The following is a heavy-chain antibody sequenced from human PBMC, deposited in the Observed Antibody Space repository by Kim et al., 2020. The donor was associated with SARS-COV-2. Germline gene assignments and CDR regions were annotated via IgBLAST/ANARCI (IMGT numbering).Heavy chain of an antibody. CDR1: GDSIRSGGYY. Sequence: SETLSLTCTVSGDSIRSGGYYWNWIRQHPGKGLEWIGYIYYSGSTSYNPSLKSRLTISVDTSKNQFSLKLSSVTAADTAVYYCARYHLGGYFDYWGQGAL. V-gene: IGHV4-31*03. CDR3: ARYHLGGYFDY. J-gene: IGHJ4*02. CDR2: IYYSGST.